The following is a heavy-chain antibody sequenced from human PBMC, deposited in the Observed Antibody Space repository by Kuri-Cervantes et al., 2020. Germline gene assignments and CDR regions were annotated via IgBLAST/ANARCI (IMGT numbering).Heavy chain of an antibody. CDR3: ARRNYYETSGSDEAFDY. D-gene: IGHD3-22*01. CDR1: GYRFTTYW. J-gene: IGHJ4*02. Sequence: GESLKISCKGSGYRFTTYWIGWVRQMPGKGLEWMGIIYPGDSDTRYSPSFQGQVTISADKSISTAHLQWSSLKASDTAIYYCARRNYYETSGSDEAFDYWGQGTLVTVSS. V-gene: IGHV5-51*01. CDR2: IYPGDSDT.